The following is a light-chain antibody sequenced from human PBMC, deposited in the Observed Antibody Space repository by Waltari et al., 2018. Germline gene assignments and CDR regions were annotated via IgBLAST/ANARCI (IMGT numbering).Light chain of an antibody. CDR2: ERT. J-gene: IGLJ2*01. Sequence: QSILTQPPSVSGAPGQSVTISCTGSSSNIGAGYDVHWYQQLPGTTPQRVVYERTNRPSGVPDRFAGSKAGSSASLAITGLQAEDEGDYYCQSYDSGLSGVVFGGGTKLTVL. V-gene: IGLV1-40*01. CDR1: SSNIGAGYD. CDR3: QSYDSGLSGVV.